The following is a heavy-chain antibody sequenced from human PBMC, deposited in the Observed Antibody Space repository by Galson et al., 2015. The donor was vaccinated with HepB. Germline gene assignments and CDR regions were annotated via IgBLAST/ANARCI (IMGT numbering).Heavy chain of an antibody. D-gene: IGHD2-21*02. Sequence: SVKVSCKASGYTFTGYGISWVRQAPGQGLEWMGWISAYNGNTNYAQKLQGRVTMTTDTSTSTAYMELRSLRSDDTAVYYCARDTYCGGDCYFLRAFDIWDQGTMVTVSS. V-gene: IGHV1-18*04. CDR2: ISAYNGNT. CDR1: GYTFTGYG. J-gene: IGHJ3*02. CDR3: ARDTYCGGDCYFLRAFDI.